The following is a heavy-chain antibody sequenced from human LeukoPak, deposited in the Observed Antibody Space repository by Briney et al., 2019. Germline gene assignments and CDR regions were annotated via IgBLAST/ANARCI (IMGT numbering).Heavy chain of an antibody. CDR1: GGSISSYY. Sequence: PSEILSLTCTVSGGSISSYYWSWIRQPPGKGLEWIGYIYYSGSTNYNPSLKSRVTISVDTSKNQFSLKLSSVTAADTAVYYCARGSGYYEPFDYWGQGTLVTVSS. J-gene: IGHJ4*02. CDR3: ARGSGYYEPFDY. V-gene: IGHV4-59*01. D-gene: IGHD3-22*01. CDR2: IYYSGST.